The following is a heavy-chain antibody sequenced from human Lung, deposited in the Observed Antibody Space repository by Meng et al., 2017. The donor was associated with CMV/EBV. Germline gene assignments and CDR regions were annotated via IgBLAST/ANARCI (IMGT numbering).Heavy chain of an antibody. J-gene: IGHJ4*01. V-gene: IGHV3-23*01. Sequence: GGSLRLXCAASGFTFSSYAMTWVRQAPGKGLEWVSDISGSGGNTYYADSVKGRFAISRDNSKNTLYLQMNSLRADDTAVYYCAKPFYYYESINYYQDYWGHGTMVTFSS. CDR2: ISGSGGNT. CDR3: AKPFYYYESINYYQDY. CDR1: GFTFSSYA. D-gene: IGHD3-22*01.